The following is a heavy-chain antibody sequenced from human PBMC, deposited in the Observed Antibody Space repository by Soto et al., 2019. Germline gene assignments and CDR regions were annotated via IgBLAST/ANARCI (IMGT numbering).Heavy chain of an antibody. CDR2: INAGNGNT. V-gene: IGHV1-3*01. J-gene: IGHJ4*02. CDR3: ARDLHIVVVVAAKSSPWGRFDF. D-gene: IGHD2-15*01. Sequence: RLEWMGWINAGNGNTKYSQKFQGRVTITRDTSASTAYMELSSLRSEDTAVYYCARDLHIVVVVAAKSSPWGRFDFCGQGTLLSVYS.